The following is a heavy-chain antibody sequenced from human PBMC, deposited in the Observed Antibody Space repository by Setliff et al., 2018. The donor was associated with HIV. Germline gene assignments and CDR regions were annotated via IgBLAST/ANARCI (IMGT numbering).Heavy chain of an antibody. CDR1: EFTFSNYW. J-gene: IGHJ6*03. V-gene: IGHV3-7*03. CDR3: ARGDGYSLGGYSYMDV. D-gene: IGHD4-4*01. CDR2: INQDGSEK. Sequence: GGSLRLSCTASEFTFSNYWMSWVRQAPGKGLEWVANINQDGSEKYYVVSVKGRFTISRDNAKTSLYLQMNSLRAEDTAVYYCARGDGYSLGGYSYMDVWGKGTTVTVSS.